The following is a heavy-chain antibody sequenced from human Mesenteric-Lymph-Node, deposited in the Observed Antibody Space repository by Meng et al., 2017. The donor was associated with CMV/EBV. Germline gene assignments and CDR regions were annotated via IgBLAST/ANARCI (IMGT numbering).Heavy chain of an antibody. D-gene: IGHD3-9*01. V-gene: IGHV1-46*01. CDR1: GYTFTTYY. CDR3: ATTPPWPYDILTGYYYTMDV. CDR2: INPSGGST. Sequence: ASVKVSCKASGYTFTTYYIHWVRQAPGQGLEWMGIINPSGGSTTYAQKFQGRVTMTRGTSTSTVYMELTSLRSEDTAVYYCATTPPWPYDILTGYYYTMDVWGQGTTVTVSS. J-gene: IGHJ6*02.